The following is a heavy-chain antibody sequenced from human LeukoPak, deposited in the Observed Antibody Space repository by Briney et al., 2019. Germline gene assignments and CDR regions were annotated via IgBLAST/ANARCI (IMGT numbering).Heavy chain of an antibody. CDR3: ARDTIHCSGGSCYYYYYYGMDV. Sequence: ASVKVSCKASGFTFTSYGINWVRQATGQGLEWMGWMNPNSGNTGYAQKFQGRVTMTRNTSISTAYMELSSLRSEDTAVYYCARDTIHCSGGSCYYYYYYGMDVWGQGTTVTVSS. D-gene: IGHD2-15*01. CDR2: MNPNSGNT. V-gene: IGHV1-8*01. CDR1: GFTFTSYG. J-gene: IGHJ6*02.